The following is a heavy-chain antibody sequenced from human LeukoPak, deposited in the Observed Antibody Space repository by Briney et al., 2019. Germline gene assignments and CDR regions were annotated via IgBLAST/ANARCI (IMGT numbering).Heavy chain of an antibody. CDR2: INPNGGST. V-gene: IGHV1-46*01. D-gene: IGHD1-26*01. CDR1: GYTFTSYY. J-gene: IGHJ4*02. CDR3: ARGEYTGTYSTSDY. Sequence: ASVKVSCKASGYTFTSYYMHWVRQAPGQGLEWMGVINPNGGSTTYAQKLQGRLTMTRDMSTNTLDMQLCSLRSEDTAVYYCARGEYTGTYSTSDYWGQGTLVIVSS.